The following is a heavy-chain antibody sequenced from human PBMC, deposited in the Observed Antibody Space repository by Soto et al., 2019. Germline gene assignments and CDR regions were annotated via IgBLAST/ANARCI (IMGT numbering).Heavy chain of an antibody. D-gene: IGHD3-10*01. Sequence: GALRLSCAASGFNFSDSRMSWVRQAPGKGLEGVASISSYNSYTYYADSIKGRFTISRDNAKKSLYLQINSLSAEDTAVYYCARHGGMVRGVLITTYIDYWGQGTPVTVSS. V-gene: IGHV3-21*01. CDR1: GFNFSDSR. CDR3: ARHGGMVRGVLITTYIDY. J-gene: IGHJ4*02. CDR2: ISSYNSYT.